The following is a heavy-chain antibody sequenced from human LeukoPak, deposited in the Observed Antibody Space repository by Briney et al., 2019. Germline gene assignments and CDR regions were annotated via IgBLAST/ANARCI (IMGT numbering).Heavy chain of an antibody. D-gene: IGHD3-22*01. V-gene: IGHV1-2*02. J-gene: IGHJ4*02. CDR3: AREYYLDYSGYYVVGDY. CDR1: GYTFTAYY. Sequence: ASVKVSCKASGYTFTAYYIHWVRQAPGQGLEWMGWFNPNSGGTNYAQEFQGRVTMTRDTSISTAYMELSRLRSDDTAVYYCAREYYLDYSGYYVVGDYWGQGTLVTVSS. CDR2: FNPNSGGT.